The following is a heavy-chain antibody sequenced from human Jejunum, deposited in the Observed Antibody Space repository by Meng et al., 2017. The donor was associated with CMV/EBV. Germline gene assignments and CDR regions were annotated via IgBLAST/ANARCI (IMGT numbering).Heavy chain of an antibody. CDR3: ARDIVGPIAVQRGGSFDI. CDR2: ISTRGTYI. D-gene: IGHD2-15*01. CDR1: FRDYS. J-gene: IGHJ3*02. V-gene: IGHV3-21*01. Sequence: FRDYSMNWVHQAPGKGLDWVSSISTRGTYIYYADSLQGRITVSRDDAQNSLYLEIYSLRAEDTALYYCARDIVGPIAVQRGGSFDIWGQGTMVTVSS.